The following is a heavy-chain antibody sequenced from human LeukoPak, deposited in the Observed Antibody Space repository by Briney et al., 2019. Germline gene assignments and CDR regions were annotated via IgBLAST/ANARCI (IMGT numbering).Heavy chain of an antibody. J-gene: IGHJ1*01. CDR2: ISYGANNK. CDR1: GFTFNSYE. Sequence: GGSLRLSCAASGFTFNSYEMNWVRQAPGKGLEWVAVISYGANNKYYADSVKGRFTISRDNSNNTLYLQMDSLRAEDTAVYYCVLPVMILNGYFHHWGQGTLVTVSS. V-gene: IGHV3-30*03. D-gene: IGHD3-3*01. CDR3: VLPVMILNGYFHH.